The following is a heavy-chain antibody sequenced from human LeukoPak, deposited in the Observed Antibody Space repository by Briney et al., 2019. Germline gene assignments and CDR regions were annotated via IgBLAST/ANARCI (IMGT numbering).Heavy chain of an antibody. J-gene: IGHJ4*02. CDR2: IYPDGRT. V-gene: IGHV3-53*01. D-gene: IGHD2-2*01. CDR1: GVTVSSIY. CDR3: AKKWCSSTICSTWDYFDY. Sequence: GGSLRLSCAASGVTVSSIYMGWVRQAPGKGLDWVSVIYPDGRTYYTESVKGRFTISRDSSENSLFLQMNSLRAEDTAVYYCAKKWCSSTICSTWDYFDYWGQGTLVTVSS.